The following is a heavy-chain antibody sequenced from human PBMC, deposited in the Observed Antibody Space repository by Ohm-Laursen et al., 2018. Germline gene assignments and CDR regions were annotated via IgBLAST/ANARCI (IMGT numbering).Heavy chain of an antibody. V-gene: IGHV4-59*01. J-gene: IGHJ4*02. D-gene: IGHD5-18*01. Sequence: TLSLTCTVSGGSITSFYWSWIRQPPGKGLEWIGYINYSGSTNYNPSLKSRVTISVDTSKNQFSLKVRSSTAADTAVNYCGRGPRTGMVDYWGQGTLVTVSS. CDR1: GGSITSFY. CDR3: GRGPRTGMVDY. CDR2: INYSGST.